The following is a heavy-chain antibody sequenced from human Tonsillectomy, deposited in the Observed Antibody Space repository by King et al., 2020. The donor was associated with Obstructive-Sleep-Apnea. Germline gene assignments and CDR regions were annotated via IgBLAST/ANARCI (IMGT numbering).Heavy chain of an antibody. J-gene: IGHJ4*02. D-gene: IGHD3-3*01. V-gene: IGHV4-39*07. CDR3: ATDYDFNS. CDR2: IYYSGST. Sequence: QLQESGPGLVKPSETLSLTCSVSGDSIRSTSYYWGWIRQPPGKGLEWIATIYYSGSTFYNPSLKSRVTISLDTSKNQFSLSLSSVTAADTAVYYCATDYDFNSWGQGTLVTVSS. CDR1: GDSIRSTSYY.